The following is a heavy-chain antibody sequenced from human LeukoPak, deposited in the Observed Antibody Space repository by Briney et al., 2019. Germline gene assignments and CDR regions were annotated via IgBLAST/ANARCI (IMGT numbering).Heavy chain of an antibody. CDR3: AKGAGGSGWYFDY. Sequence: GRSLRLSCAASGFTFSSYGMHWVRQAPGKGLEWVAVISYDGSNKYYADSVKGRFTISRDNSKNTLYLQMNSLRAEDTAVYYCAKGAGGSGWYFDYWGQGTLVTASS. J-gene: IGHJ4*02. D-gene: IGHD6-19*01. CDR2: ISYDGSNK. V-gene: IGHV3-30*18. CDR1: GFTFSSYG.